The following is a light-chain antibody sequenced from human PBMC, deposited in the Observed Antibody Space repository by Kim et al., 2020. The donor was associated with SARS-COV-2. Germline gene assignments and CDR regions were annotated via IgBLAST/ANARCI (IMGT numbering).Light chain of an antibody. CDR1: SANIGNNY. Sequence: GQKVTSSCSGSSANIGNNYVSWYQQLPGTAPNPLIYDNNKRPSGIPDRFSASKSGTSATLGITGLQTGDEADYYCGTWDSSLSAGVFGGGTQLTVL. CDR3: GTWDSSLSAGV. CDR2: DNN. V-gene: IGLV1-51*01. J-gene: IGLJ2*01.